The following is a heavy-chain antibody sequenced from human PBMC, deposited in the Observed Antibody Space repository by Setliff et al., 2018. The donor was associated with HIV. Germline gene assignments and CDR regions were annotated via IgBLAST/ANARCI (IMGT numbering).Heavy chain of an antibody. D-gene: IGHD2-15*01. V-gene: IGHV4-61*02. CDR2: IYTSGST. J-gene: IGHJ1*01. CDR3: ARWGEAADFQH. Sequence: SETLSLTCTVSGGSISSGSYYWSWIRQPAGKGLEWIGRIYTSGSTNYNPSLKSRVTISVDTSMNQFSLKLSSVTAADTAVYYCARWGEAADFQHWGQGTLVTVSS. CDR1: GGSISSGSYY.